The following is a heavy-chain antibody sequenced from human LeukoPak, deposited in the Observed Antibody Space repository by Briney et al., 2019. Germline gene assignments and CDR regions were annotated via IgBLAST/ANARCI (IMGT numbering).Heavy chain of an antibody. Sequence: SETLSLTCAVYGGSFSGYYWSWIRQPPGKGLEWTGEINHSGSTNYNPSLKSRVTISVDTSKNQFSLKLSSVTAADTAVYYCARVGSSTRAGRFDYWGQGTLVTVSS. J-gene: IGHJ4*02. D-gene: IGHD2-2*01. CDR1: GGSFSGYY. V-gene: IGHV4-34*01. CDR3: ARVGSSTRAGRFDY. CDR2: INHSGST.